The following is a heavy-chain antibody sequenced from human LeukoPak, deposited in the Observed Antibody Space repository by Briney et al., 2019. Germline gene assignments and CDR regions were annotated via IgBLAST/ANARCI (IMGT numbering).Heavy chain of an antibody. CDR3: ARVGYYYGSGTPDY. Sequence: PGGSLRLSCAASGFTFDDYAMHWVRQAPGKGLEWVSAISGSGGSTYYADSVKGRFTISRDNAKNTLYLQMNSLRAEDTAVYYCARVGYYYGSGTPDYWGQGTLVTVSS. D-gene: IGHD3-10*01. V-gene: IGHV3-23*01. CDR2: ISGSGGST. CDR1: GFTFDDYA. J-gene: IGHJ4*02.